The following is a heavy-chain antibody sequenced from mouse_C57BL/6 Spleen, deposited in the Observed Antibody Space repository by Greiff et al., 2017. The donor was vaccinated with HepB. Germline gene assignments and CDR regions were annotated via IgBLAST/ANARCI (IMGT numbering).Heavy chain of an antibody. D-gene: IGHD1-1*01. V-gene: IGHV5-17*01. CDR1: GFTFSDYG. CDR3: ARPSSSLYYYAMDY. CDR2: ISSGSSTI. Sequence: EVKVVESGGGLVKPGGSLKLSCAASGFTFSDYGMHWVRQAPEKGLEWVAYISSGSSTIYYADTVKGRFTISRDNAKNTLFLQMTSLRSEDTAMYYCARPSSSLYYYAMDYWGQGTSVTVSS. J-gene: IGHJ4*01.